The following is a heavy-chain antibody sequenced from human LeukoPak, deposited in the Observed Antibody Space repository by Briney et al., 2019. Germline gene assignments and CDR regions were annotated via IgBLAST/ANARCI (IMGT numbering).Heavy chain of an antibody. CDR3: AILYYYDSSGYYEGFDYFDY. CDR1: GYTFTSYG. D-gene: IGHD3-22*01. V-gene: IGHV1-2*02. Sequence: ASVKVSCKASGYTFTSYGISWVRQAPGQGLEWMGWINPNSGGTNYAQKFQGRVTMTRDTSINTAYMELSRLRSDDTAVYYCAILYYYDSSGYYEGFDYFDYWGQGTLVTVSS. CDR2: INPNSGGT. J-gene: IGHJ4*02.